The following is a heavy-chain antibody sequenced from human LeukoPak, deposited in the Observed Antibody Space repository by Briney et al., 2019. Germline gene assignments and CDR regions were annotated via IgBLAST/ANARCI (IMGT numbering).Heavy chain of an antibody. CDR3: AVLRGPTIFPYYYYMDV. Sequence: ASVKLSCKASGGTFSSYAISWVRQAPGQGLEWMGGIIPIFGTANYAQKFQGRVTITADESTSTAYMELSSLRSEDTAVYYCAVLRGPTIFPYYYYMDVWGKGTTVTVSS. D-gene: IGHD3-3*01. CDR1: GGTFSSYA. J-gene: IGHJ6*03. CDR2: IIPIFGTA. V-gene: IGHV1-69*01.